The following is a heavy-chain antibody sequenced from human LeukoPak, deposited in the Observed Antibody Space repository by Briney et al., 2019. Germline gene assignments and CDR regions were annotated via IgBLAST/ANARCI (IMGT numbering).Heavy chain of an antibody. Sequence: GASVKVSCKVSGYTLTELSMHWVRQAPGQGLEGMGGIIPIFGTANYAQKFQGRVTITADESTSTAYMELSSLRSEDTAVYYCAREDNGDAFDIWGQGTMVTVSS. V-gene: IGHV1-69*13. J-gene: IGHJ3*02. D-gene: IGHD1-1*01. CDR1: GYTLTELS. CDR2: IIPIFGTA. CDR3: AREDNGDAFDI.